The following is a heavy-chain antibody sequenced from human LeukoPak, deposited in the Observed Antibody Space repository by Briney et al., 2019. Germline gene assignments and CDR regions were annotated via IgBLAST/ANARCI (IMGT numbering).Heavy chain of an antibody. J-gene: IGHJ3*02. CDR1: GGTFKNYA. CDR3: GRVSCGGNCYSLIGTFDI. D-gene: IGHD2-15*01. CDR2: ILPIFGTT. V-gene: IGHV1-69*13. Sequence: SVKVSCKASGGTFKNYAISWVRQAPGQGLELIGAILPIFGTTNYAQKFQARVTITADESTSTACMEMSSLRSEDTAVYYCGRVSCGGNCYSLIGTFDIWGQGTMVTVSS.